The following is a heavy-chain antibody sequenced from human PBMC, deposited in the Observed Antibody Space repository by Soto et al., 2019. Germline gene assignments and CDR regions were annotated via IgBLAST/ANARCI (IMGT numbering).Heavy chain of an antibody. D-gene: IGHD3-10*01. CDR3: AREQGLFFFGESPEYDYGIDA. Sequence: SETLSLTCTVSGGSFSSYYWSWIRQPPGKGLEWLGYIYYTGSTRYNPSLKSRVTISVDSSKNQFSLNLSSVTAADTAVYYCAREQGLFFFGESPEYDYGIDARDQGTTISVSS. V-gene: IGHV4-59*01. J-gene: IGHJ6*02. CDR2: IYYTGST. CDR1: GGSFSSYY.